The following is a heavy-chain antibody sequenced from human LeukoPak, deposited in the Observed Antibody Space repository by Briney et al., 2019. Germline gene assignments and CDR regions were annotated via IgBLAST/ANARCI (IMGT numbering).Heavy chain of an antibody. CDR1: GFTFSSYG. D-gene: IGHD3-3*01. V-gene: IGHV3-30*18. CDR2: ISEDGSNK. J-gene: IGHJ5*02. CDR3: AKGKNYDFWSGQGHWFDP. Sequence: PGGSLRLSCAASGFTFSSYGMHWVRQAPGKWLEWVAVISEDGSNKYYTDSVKGRFTISRDNPKNTLFLQMNSLRAEDAAVYYCAKGKNYDFWSGQGHWFDPWGQGTLVTVSS.